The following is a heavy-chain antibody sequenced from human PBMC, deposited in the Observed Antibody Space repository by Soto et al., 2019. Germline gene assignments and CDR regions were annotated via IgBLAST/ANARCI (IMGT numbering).Heavy chain of an antibody. V-gene: IGHV4-39*01. J-gene: IGHJ6*02. Sequence: SETLSLTCTVSGGSISSSSYYWGWIRQPPGKGLEWIGSIYYSGSTYYNPSLKSRVTISVDTSKNQFSLKLSSVTAADTAVYYCARHPSRRYSDRIGYYYPLVYGMDGWGQGTTVTVSS. CDR1: GGSISSSSYY. D-gene: IGHD3-22*01. CDR2: IYYSGST. CDR3: ARHPSRRYSDRIGYYYPLVYGMDG.